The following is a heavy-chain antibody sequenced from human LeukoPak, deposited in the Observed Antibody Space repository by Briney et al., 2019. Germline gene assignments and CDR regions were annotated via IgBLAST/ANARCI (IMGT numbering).Heavy chain of an antibody. CDR2: IRYDGSNK. D-gene: IGHD4-23*01. CDR1: GFTFSTYG. J-gene: IGHJ4*02. Sequence: GGSLRLSCAASGFTFSTYGMHWVRQAPGKGLEWVAFIRYDGSNKYYADSVKGRFTISRDNSKNTLYLQMNSLRAEDTAVYYCAKDFHATVAEDYWGQGTLVTVSS. CDR3: AKDFHATVAEDY. V-gene: IGHV3-30*02.